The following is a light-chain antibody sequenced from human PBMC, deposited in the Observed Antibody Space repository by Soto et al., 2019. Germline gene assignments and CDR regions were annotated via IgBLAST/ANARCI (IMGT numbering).Light chain of an antibody. CDR3: STYTTGRTLV. Sequence: QSVLTQPASVSGSPGQSITISCAGTSRDVGDYKYVSWYQRHPGKAPKALIYEVSNRPSGVSNRFSGSKSGNTASLSISGLQAEDEADYYCSTYTTGRTLVFGPGTKVTVL. CDR2: EVS. J-gene: IGLJ1*01. CDR1: SRDVGDYKY. V-gene: IGLV2-14*01.